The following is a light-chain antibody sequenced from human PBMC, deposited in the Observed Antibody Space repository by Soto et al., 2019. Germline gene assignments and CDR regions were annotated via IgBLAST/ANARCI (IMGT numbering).Light chain of an antibody. J-gene: IGKJ5*01. CDR1: QGISSY. CDR3: QQYNNWPPIT. V-gene: IGKV1-8*01. CDR2: AAS. Sequence: AIRMTQSPSSLSASTGDRVTITCRVSQGISSYLAWYQQKPGKAPKLLIYAASTLQSGVPSRFSGSGSGTEFTLVISSLQSEDFAVYYCQQYNNWPPITFGQGTRLEIK.